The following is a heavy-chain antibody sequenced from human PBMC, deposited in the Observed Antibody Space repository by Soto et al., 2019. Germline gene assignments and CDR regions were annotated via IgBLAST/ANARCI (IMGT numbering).Heavy chain of an antibody. CDR2: INDYNGNT. V-gene: IGHV1-18*01. J-gene: IGHJ4*02. D-gene: IGHD5-18*01. CDR1: GYTFTSYG. CDR3: ARDVGYGLIDG. Sequence: QVQLVQSGGEVKKPGASVKVSCKASGYTFTSYGISWVRQAPGQGLEWMGWINDYNGNTNYAQKVQGRVTMITATTTSTEYMELRSLRSADTAVYYCARDVGYGLIDGWGQGNLVTVSS.